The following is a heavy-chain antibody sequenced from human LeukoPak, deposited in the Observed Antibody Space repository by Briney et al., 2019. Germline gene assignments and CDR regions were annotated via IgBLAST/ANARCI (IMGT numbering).Heavy chain of an antibody. Sequence: GGSLRLSCAASGFTFSSYEMNWVRQAPGKGLEWVSYISSSGSTIYYADSVKGRFTISRDNAKNSLYLQMNSLRAKDTAVYYCARYEYYYHYYGMDVWGQGTTVTVSS. J-gene: IGHJ6*02. CDR2: ISSSGSTI. V-gene: IGHV3-48*03. CDR3: ARYEYYYHYYGMDV. CDR1: GFTFSSYE. D-gene: IGHD3-16*01.